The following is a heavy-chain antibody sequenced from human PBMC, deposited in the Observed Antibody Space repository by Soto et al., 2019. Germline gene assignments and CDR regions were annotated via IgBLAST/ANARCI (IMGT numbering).Heavy chain of an antibody. D-gene: IGHD2-2*01. Sequence: QVQLVQSGAEVKKPGSSVKVSCKASGGTFSSYAISWVRQAPGQGLEWMGGIIPIFGTANYAQKFQGRVTITADESTSTAYMELSSLRSEDTAAYYCARHDCISTSCYYYYYYGMDVWGQGTTVTVSS. CDR2: IIPIFGTA. J-gene: IGHJ6*02. CDR3: ARHDCISTSCYYYYYYGMDV. V-gene: IGHV1-69*12. CDR1: GGTFSSYA.